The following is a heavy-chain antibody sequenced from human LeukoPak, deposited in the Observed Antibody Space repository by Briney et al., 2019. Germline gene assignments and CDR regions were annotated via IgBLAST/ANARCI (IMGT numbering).Heavy chain of an antibody. Sequence: ASVKVSCKPSGYTFTSYGVTWVRQAPGRGLEWMGWISAYNGNTNYAQKLQGRVTLTTDTSTNTAYMEPRSLRSDDTAVYYCACTVGADIPDAFDIWGQGTMVTVSS. CDR3: ACTVGADIPDAFDI. D-gene: IGHD1-26*01. V-gene: IGHV1-18*01. J-gene: IGHJ3*02. CDR1: GYTFTSYG. CDR2: ISAYNGNT.